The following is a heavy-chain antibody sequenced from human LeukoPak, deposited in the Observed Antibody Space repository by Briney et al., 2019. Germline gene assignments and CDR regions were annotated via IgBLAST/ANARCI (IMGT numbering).Heavy chain of an antibody. J-gene: IGHJ4*02. CDR3: SRSDYSSSSYYFDY. CDR1: GDSVSTNSS. CDR2: TYYRSKWYN. Sequence: SQTLSLTCAISGDSVSTNSSWNWIRQSPSRGLEWLGRTYYRSKWYNDYAVSVKSRITINPDTSKNQFSLQLSSVTPEDTAVYYCSRSDYSSSSYYFDYWGQGTLVTVSS. D-gene: IGHD6-13*01. V-gene: IGHV6-1*01.